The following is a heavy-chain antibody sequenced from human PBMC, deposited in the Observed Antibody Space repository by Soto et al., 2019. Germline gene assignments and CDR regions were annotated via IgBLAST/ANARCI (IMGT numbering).Heavy chain of an antibody. V-gene: IGHV1-18*01. Sequence: QVQLVQSGAEVQKPAASVKVSCKASGYTFKTYGISWVRQAPGQGLEWMRWIRVYNGNTFNAQWLLVRVTRTKDTSTDTAYMELWRLTTDDTAVYYSARDQAFYEFWIGIGEHLGEVALVTVSS. J-gene: IGHJ1*01. CDR2: IRVYNGNT. D-gene: IGHD3-3*01. CDR1: GYTFKTYG. CDR3: ARDQAFYEFWIGIGEH.